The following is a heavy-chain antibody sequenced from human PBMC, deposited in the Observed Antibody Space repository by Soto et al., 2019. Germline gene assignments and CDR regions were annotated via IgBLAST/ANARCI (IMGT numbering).Heavy chain of an antibody. Sequence: QVTLKESGPVLVKPTETLTLTCTVSGFSLSNAYMGVSWIRQPPGKALEWLAHIFSDDEKSYSSSLKNRLTSSKXXSXSXXVLTMTNMDRVDTATYYCARIYTYCISTSCDWFDPWGQGTLVTVSS. CDR3: ARIYTYCISTSCDWFDP. CDR1: GFSLSNAYMG. D-gene: IGHD2-2*01. J-gene: IGHJ5*02. V-gene: IGHV2-26*01. CDR2: IFSDDEK.